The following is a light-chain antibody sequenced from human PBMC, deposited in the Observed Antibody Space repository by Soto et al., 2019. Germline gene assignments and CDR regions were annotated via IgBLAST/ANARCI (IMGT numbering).Light chain of an antibody. V-gene: IGLV2-14*01. J-gene: IGLJ1*01. Sequence: QSVLAQPASVSGSPGQSITISCTGTSSDVGGYDYVSWYQQHPGKAPKFMIYEVTNRPSGVSHRFSGSKSGNTASLTISGLQAEDEADYYCCSYAGTYTGVFGTGTKVTVL. CDR1: SSDVGGYDY. CDR2: EVT. CDR3: CSYAGTYTGV.